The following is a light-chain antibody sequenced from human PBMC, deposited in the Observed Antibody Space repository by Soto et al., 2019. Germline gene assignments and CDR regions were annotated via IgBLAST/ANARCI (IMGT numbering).Light chain of an antibody. Sequence: QSVLTQPASVSGSPGQSITISYTGTSSDVGGYNYVSWYQQHPGKAPKLLIYEVTNRPSGVSDRFSGSKSGNTASLTISGLLTEDETDYYCSSYTSSSSLVFGTGTKLTVL. CDR1: SSDVGGYNY. J-gene: IGLJ1*01. CDR3: SSYTSSSSLV. V-gene: IGLV2-14*01. CDR2: EVT.